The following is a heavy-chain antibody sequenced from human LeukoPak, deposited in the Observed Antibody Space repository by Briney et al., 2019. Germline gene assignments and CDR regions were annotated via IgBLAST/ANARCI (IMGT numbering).Heavy chain of an antibody. Sequence: ASVKVSCKASGYTFTGYYMHWVRQALGQGLEWMGWINPNSGGTNYAQKFQGRVTMTRDTSIITAYMELSRLRSDDTAVYYCARDWGRRGYYDFWSGDDNRFDPWGQGTLVTVSS. D-gene: IGHD3-3*01. CDR2: INPNSGGT. CDR1: GYTFTGYY. V-gene: IGHV1-2*02. J-gene: IGHJ5*02. CDR3: ARDWGRRGYYDFWSGDDNRFDP.